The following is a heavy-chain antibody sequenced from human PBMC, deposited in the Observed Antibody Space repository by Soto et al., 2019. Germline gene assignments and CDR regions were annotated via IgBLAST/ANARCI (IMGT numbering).Heavy chain of an antibody. D-gene: IGHD6-13*01. Sequence: SETLSLTCTVSGDSISSGDYYWSWIHQPPGKGLEWIGCSYYSGNTYYNPSLKRRFSISVDTSKNQFSLQLSSVTVADTAVDYCASDFKRYSSPPGPLEYWGLRTLVSASS. CDR1: GDSISSGDYY. J-gene: IGHJ4*02. CDR3: ASDFKRYSSPPGPLEY. CDR2: SYYSGNT. V-gene: IGHV4-30-4*01.